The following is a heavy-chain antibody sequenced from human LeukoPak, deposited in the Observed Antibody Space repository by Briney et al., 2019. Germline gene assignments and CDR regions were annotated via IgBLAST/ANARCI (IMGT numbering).Heavy chain of an antibody. D-gene: IGHD1-7*01. Sequence: PGGSLRLSCAASGFTFSLYDMHWVRHATGKSLEWVSGIGTVGDTYYADSVKGRFTISREKAKNSLSLQMDSLRAGDTAVYYCTRDLREGTTPDASDIWGQGTMVTVSS. CDR2: IGTVGDT. CDR1: GFTFSLYD. CDR3: TRDLREGTTPDASDI. J-gene: IGHJ3*02. V-gene: IGHV3-13*01.